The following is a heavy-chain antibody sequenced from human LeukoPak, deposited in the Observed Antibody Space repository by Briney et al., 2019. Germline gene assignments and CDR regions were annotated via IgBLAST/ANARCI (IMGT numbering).Heavy chain of an antibody. J-gene: IGHJ4*02. D-gene: IGHD6-13*01. CDR3: ARQEAYSSSLGGYYFDY. V-gene: IGHV4-34*01. CDR1: GGSSSGFY. Sequence: SETLSLTCAVYGGSSSGFYWTWIRQPPGKGLEWIGEINHSGSTNYNPSLKSRVTISVDTSKNQFSLKLSSVTAADTAVYYCARQEAYSSSLGGYYFDYWGQGTLVTVSS. CDR2: INHSGST.